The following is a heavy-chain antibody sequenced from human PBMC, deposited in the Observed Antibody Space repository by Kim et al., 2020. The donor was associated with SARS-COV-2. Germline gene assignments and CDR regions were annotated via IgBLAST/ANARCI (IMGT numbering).Heavy chain of an antibody. V-gene: IGHV4-59*01. CDR2: IYYDGNA. J-gene: IGHJ4*01. CDR3: ARKTYGPSVYFDY. CDR1: GGSMNNYY. D-gene: IGHD3-10*01. Sequence: SETLSLACTVSGGSMNNYYWTWMRQTPGRGLEWIGYIYYDGNAYYNPSLQSRVTISIDTSKNQFSLNLNSVIAADTAVYYCARKTYGPSVYFDYWGHGTLVTVSS.